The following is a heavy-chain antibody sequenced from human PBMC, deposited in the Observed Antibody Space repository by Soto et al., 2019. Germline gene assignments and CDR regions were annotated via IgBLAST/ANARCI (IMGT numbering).Heavy chain of an antibody. D-gene: IGHD2-2*01. V-gene: IGHV4-39*01. Sequence: PSETLSLTCTVSGGSISSSSYYWGWIRQPPGKGLEWIGSIYYSGSTYYNPSLKSRVTISVDTSKNQFSLKLSSVTAADTAVYYCARHFVGGNIVVVPVYFDYWGQGTLVTVSS. CDR2: IYYSGST. CDR3: ARHFVGGNIVVVPVYFDY. J-gene: IGHJ4*02. CDR1: GGSISSSSYY.